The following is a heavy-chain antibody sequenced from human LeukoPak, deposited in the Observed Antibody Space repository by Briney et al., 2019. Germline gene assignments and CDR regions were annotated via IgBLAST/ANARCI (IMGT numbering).Heavy chain of an antibody. D-gene: IGHD1-14*01. V-gene: IGHV3-53*01. CDR2: IYSGGTT. CDR1: GFTVSTNY. J-gene: IGHJ6*02. Sequence: GGSLRLSCAASGFTVSTNYMSWVRQAPGKGLEWVSLIYSGGTTYYTDSVKGRFTISRDNSKNTLYLQMNSLRAEDSAVYYCAKYLTARGPPYALDVWGQGTTVTVSS. CDR3: AKYLTARGPPYALDV.